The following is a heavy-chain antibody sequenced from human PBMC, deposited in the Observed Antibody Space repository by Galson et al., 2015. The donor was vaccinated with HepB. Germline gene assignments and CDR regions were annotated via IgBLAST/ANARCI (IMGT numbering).Heavy chain of an antibody. D-gene: IGHD6-19*01. CDR1: GFTFSSYG. CDR3: AKDGNPPAVAGKPTFQH. Sequence: SLRLSCAASGFTFSSYGMHWVRQAPGKGLEWVAFIRYDGSNKYYADSVKGRFTISRDNSKNTLYLQMNSLRAEDTAVYYCAKDGNPPAVAGKPTFQHWGQGTLVTVSS. CDR2: IRYDGSNK. J-gene: IGHJ1*01. V-gene: IGHV3-30*02.